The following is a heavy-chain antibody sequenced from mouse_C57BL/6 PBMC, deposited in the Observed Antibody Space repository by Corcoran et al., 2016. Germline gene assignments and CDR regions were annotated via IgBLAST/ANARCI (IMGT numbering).Heavy chain of an antibody. D-gene: IGHD3-2*02. CDR3: ARRIGVYSSGFYFDY. V-gene: IGHV9-3*01. CDR1: GYTFTTYG. CDR2: INTYSGVP. J-gene: IGHJ2*01. Sequence: QIQLVQSGPELKKPGETVKISCKASGYTFTTYGMSWVKQAPGKGLKWMGWINTYSGVPTYADDFKGRFAFSLETSASTAYLQINNLKNEDTATYFCARRIGVYSSGFYFDYWGQGTTLTVSS.